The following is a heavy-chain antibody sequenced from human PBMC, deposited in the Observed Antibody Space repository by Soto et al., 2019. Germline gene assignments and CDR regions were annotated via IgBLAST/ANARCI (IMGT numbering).Heavy chain of an antibody. CDR3: AKKIVVTRDAAFDY. Sequence: PGGSLRLSCAASGFTFSSYSMNWVRQAPGKGLEWVSSISSSSSYIYYADSVKGRFTISRDNSKNTLYLQMNSLRAEDTAVYYCAKKIVVTRDAAFDYWGQGTLVTVSS. J-gene: IGHJ4*02. D-gene: IGHD2-21*02. V-gene: IGHV3-21*04. CDR2: ISSSSSYI. CDR1: GFTFSSYS.